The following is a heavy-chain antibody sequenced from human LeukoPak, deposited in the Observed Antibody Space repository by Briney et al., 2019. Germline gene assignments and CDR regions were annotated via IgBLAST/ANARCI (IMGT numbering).Heavy chain of an antibody. CDR1: GYTFTGYY. CDR2: INPNSGGT. Sequence: ASVKVSCKASGYTFTGYYMHWVRQAPGQGLEWMGRINPNSGGTNYAQKLQGRVTMTRDTSISTAYMELSRLRSDDTAVYYCARAPRFGYCSGGSCYGWGQGTLVTVSS. D-gene: IGHD2-15*01. CDR3: ARAPRFGYCSGGSCYG. J-gene: IGHJ4*02. V-gene: IGHV1-2*06.